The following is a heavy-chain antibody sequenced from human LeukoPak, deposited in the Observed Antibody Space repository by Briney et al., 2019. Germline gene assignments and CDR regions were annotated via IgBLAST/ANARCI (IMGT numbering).Heavy chain of an antibody. CDR2: IYYSGST. CDR1: GDSISSSSYY. V-gene: IGHV4-39*07. J-gene: IGHJ6*03. CDR3: AREAAATDTYYYYYMDV. D-gene: IGHD2-15*01. Sequence: TSETLSLTCTVSGDSISSSSYYWGWIRQPPGKGLEWIGSIYYSGSTYYNPSLKSRVTISVDTSKNQFSLKLSSVTAADTAVYYCAREAAATDTYYYYYMDVWGKGTTVTVSS.